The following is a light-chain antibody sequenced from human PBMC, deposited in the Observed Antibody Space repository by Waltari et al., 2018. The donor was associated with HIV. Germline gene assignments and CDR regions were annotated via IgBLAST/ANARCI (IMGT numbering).Light chain of an antibody. CDR3: HQHYTSPYT. CDR1: RSVLNSSSNKDS. J-gene: IGKJ2*01. V-gene: IGKV4-1*01. CDR2: LAS. Sequence: DIVMTQSPDSLAVSLGERAPINCKPSRSVLNSSSNKDSLAWYQQKSGQPPKLLIYLASTRESGVPERFSGSGSGTDFTLTISSLQAADVAVYYCHQHYTSPYTFGQGTKLEIK.